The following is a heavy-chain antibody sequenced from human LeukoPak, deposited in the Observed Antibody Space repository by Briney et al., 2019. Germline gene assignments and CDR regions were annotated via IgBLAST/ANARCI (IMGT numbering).Heavy chain of an antibody. V-gene: IGHV1-24*01. CDR2: FDPEDGET. J-gene: IGHJ3*02. CDR3: ATQGVRGVRDAFDI. CDR1: GYTLTELS. Sequence: ASVKVSCKVSGYTLTELSMHWVRQAPGKGLEWMGGFDPEDGETIYAQKFQGRVTMTEDTSTDTAYMELSSLRSEDTAVYYCATQGVRGVRDAFDIWGQGTMVTVSS. D-gene: IGHD3-10*01.